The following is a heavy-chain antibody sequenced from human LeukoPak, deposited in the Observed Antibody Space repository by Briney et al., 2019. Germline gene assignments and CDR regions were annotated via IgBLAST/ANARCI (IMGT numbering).Heavy chain of an antibody. J-gene: IGHJ4*02. Sequence: SETLSLTCAVSGGSISSTNWWSWVRQPPGKGLEWIGEIYHSGSTNYNPSLKSRVIISVDKSKNQFSLKLSSVTAADTAVYYCTGNGYYSLEYWGQGTLVTVSS. V-gene: IGHV4-4*02. CDR1: GGSISSTNW. CDR2: IYHSGST. D-gene: IGHD3-3*01. CDR3: TGNGYYSLEY.